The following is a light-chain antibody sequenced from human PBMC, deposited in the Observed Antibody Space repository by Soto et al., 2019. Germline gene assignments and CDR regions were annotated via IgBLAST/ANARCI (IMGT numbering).Light chain of an antibody. CDR2: AAS. V-gene: IGKV1-39*01. J-gene: IGKJ1*01. Sequence: EIHITQSPSSLSATIVAIVTITCRASQSISSYLNWYQQKPEKAPKLLIYAASSLQSGVPSRFSGSGSGTDFTLTISSLQPEDFATYYCQQSYSTPRTFGQGTKV. CDR3: QQSYSTPRT. CDR1: QSISSY.